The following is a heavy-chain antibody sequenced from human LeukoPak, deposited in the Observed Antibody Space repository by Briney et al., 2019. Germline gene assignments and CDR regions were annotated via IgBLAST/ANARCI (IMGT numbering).Heavy chain of an antibody. CDR2: IYYSGST. V-gene: IGHV4-39*07. CDR3: ARVARLNYYFDY. D-gene: IGHD1-20*01. J-gene: IGHJ4*02. CDR1: VASIRSSSSS. Sequence: SETLSLTCTVSVASIRSSSSSWAWIRQPPGKGLEWIGSIYYSGSTYYNPSLKSRVTISVDTSKNQFSLKLSSVTAADTAVYYCARVARLNYYFDYWGQGTLVTVSS.